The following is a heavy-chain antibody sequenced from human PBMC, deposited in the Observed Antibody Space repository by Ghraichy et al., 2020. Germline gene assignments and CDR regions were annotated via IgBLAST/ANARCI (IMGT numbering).Heavy chain of an antibody. CDR3: ARETVKGGWFDP. CDR2: IYYSGST. J-gene: IGHJ5*02. D-gene: IGHD4-11*01. V-gene: IGHV4-61*01. Sequence: SETLSLTCTVSGGSVSSGSYYWSWIRQPPGKGLEWIGYIYYSGSTNYNPSLKSRVTISVDTSKNQFSLKLSSVTAADTAVYYCARETVKGGWFDPWGQGTLVTVSS. CDR1: GGSVSSGSYY.